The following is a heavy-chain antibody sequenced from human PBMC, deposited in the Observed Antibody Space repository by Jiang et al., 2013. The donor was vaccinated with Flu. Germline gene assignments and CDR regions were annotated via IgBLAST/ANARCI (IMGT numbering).Heavy chain of an antibody. CDR2: ISAYNGNT. Sequence: QAPGQGLEWMGWISAYNGNTNYAQKLQGRVTMTTDTSTSTAYMELRSLRSDDTAVYYCARDSPPDLYHDSSGYYYLGYWGQGTLVTVSS. V-gene: IGHV1-18*01. CDR3: ARDSPPDLYHDSSGYYYLGY. D-gene: IGHD3-22*01. J-gene: IGHJ4*02.